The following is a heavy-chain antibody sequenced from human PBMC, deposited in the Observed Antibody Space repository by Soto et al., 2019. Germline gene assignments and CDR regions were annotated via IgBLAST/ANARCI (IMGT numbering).Heavy chain of an antibody. D-gene: IGHD3-10*01. CDR1: GGIFSTYA. J-gene: IGHJ4*02. CDR3: ARDRDDYGSGNYYNRIDF. CDR2: IIPIFGTP. V-gene: IGHV1-69*01. Sequence: QVQLVQSGAEVKKPGSSVKVSCKASGGIFSTYAISWWRQAPGQGLEWMEGIIPIFGTPNYAQRFQGRVTITADESTSTAYMELSRLRSEDTAVYYCARDRDDYGSGNYYNRIDFWGQGTLVTVSS.